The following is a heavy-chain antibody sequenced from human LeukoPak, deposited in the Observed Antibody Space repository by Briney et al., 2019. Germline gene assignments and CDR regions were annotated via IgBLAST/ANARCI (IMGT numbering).Heavy chain of an antibody. CDR1: GFAFSDYC. CDR2: SCPHGSTP. V-gene: IGHV3-74*01. Sequence: PGGSLRLSCAASGFAFSDYCMHWVRQAPGEGLLWVSRSCPHGSTPVYADSVKGRFTISRDNAKNSLYLQMNSLRAEDTALYYCARDVERRGYSSSWPYWGQGTLVTVSS. D-gene: IGHD6-13*01. J-gene: IGHJ4*02. CDR3: ARDVERRGYSSSWPY.